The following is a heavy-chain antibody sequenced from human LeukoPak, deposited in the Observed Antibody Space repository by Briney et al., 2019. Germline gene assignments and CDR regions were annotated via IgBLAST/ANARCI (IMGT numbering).Heavy chain of an antibody. CDR2: VYASGYS. D-gene: IGHD3-22*01. CDR3: ARDGLYSNGYSYFDY. Sequence: SETLSLTCTVSGGSFSDYHWSWIRQSAGKRLEWIGRVYASGYSNYNPSLRSRVTMSLDTSKKQLSLRLSSVTAADTAVYYCARDGLYSNGYSYFDYWGQGTLVTVSP. V-gene: IGHV4-4*07. CDR1: GGSFSDYH. J-gene: IGHJ4*02.